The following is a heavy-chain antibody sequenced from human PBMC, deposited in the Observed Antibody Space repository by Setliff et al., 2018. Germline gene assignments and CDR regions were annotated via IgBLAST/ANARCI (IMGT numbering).Heavy chain of an antibody. CDR1: GFTFSTYS. Sequence: PGGSLRLSCAASGFTFSTYSMSWARQAPGKGLEWVSAISGDSVSIYYADSVRGRFTISRDNSKNTLYLQMNNLRDEDTAVYYCAKMFGDYSSRWYGVGEDYWGQGTLVTVSS. CDR2: ISGDSVSI. CDR3: AKMFGDYSSRWYGVGEDY. J-gene: IGHJ4*02. V-gene: IGHV3-23*01. D-gene: IGHD6-13*01.